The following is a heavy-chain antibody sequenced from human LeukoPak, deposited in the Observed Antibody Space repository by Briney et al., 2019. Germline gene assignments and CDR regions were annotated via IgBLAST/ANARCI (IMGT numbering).Heavy chain of an antibody. CDR3: AKNPWVYDFWSGYYQD. CDR2: ISGSGGST. J-gene: IGHJ4*02. V-gene: IGHV3-23*01. CDR1: GFTVSSNY. D-gene: IGHD3-3*01. Sequence: GGSLRLSCAASGFTVSSNYMSWVRQAPGKGLEWVSAISGSGGSTYYADSVKGRFTISRDNSKNTLYLQMNSLRAEDTAVYYCAKNPWVYDFWSGYYQDWGQGTLVTVSS.